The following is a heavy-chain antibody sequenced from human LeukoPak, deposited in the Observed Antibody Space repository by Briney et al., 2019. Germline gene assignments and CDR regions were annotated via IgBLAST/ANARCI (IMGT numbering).Heavy chain of an antibody. CDR3: ASERNVANYFDP. CDR1: GGSMSISSYY. J-gene: IGHJ5*02. D-gene: IGHD1-1*01. CDR2: VSYDGRT. V-gene: IGHV4-39*01. Sequence: SETLSLTCNVSGGSMSISSYYWGWVRQPPGKALEWIGSVSYDGRTMYNPSLKTRVTVSVDSSKNQFSLTLTSVTAEDTAVYYCASERNVANYFDPWGQGTRVTVSS.